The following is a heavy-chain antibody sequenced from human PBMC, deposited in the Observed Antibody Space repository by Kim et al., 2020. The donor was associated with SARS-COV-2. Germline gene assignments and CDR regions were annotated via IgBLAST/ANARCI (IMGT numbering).Heavy chain of an antibody. V-gene: IGHV3-30*18. CDR2: MSYDGSNK. Sequence: GSLRLSCAASGFTFSSYGMHWVRQAPGKGLEWVAVMSYDGSNKYYADSVKDRFTISRDNSKNTLYLQMNSLRAEDTAVYYCAKRFYYGSGSSIDFDPWGQGTLVTVSS. CDR3: AKRFYYGSGSSIDFDP. D-gene: IGHD3-10*01. CDR1: GFTFSSYG. J-gene: IGHJ5*02.